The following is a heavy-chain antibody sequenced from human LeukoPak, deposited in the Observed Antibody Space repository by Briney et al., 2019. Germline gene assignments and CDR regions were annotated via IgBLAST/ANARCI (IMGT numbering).Heavy chain of an antibody. Sequence: GASVKVSCKASGGTFSSYAISWVRQAPGQGLEWMGWINPNSGGTNYAQKFQGRVTMTRDTSISTAYMELSRLRSDDTAVYYCARAVSGYYGGYFDYWGQGTLVTVSS. V-gene: IGHV1-2*02. J-gene: IGHJ4*02. D-gene: IGHD3-22*01. CDR3: ARAVSGYYGGYFDY. CDR2: INPNSGGT. CDR1: GGTFSSYA.